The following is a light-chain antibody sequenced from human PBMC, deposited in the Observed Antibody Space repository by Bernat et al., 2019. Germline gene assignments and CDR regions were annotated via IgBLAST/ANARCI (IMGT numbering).Light chain of an antibody. CDR1: QSTSSY. V-gene: IGKV1-39*01. Sequence: DIQMTQSPSSLSASVGDRVTITCRASQSTSSYLNWYQQKPGKAPKLLISAASSLQSGVPSRFSGSGSGTDSTLTISSLQPDYVASYLCQQSYSTPLTFGGGTKVEI. CDR3: QQSYSTPLT. J-gene: IGKJ4*01. CDR2: AAS.